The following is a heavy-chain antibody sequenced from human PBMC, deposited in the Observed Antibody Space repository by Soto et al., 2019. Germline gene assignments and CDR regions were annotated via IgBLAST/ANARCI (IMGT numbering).Heavy chain of an antibody. Sequence: EVQLVESGGGLVQPGRSLRLSCVASGFTFDDYAMHWVRQVPGKGLEWVSVISWNSAYIGYADSVKGRFTISRDNAKNSVSRKINGLRTGDPPLYTCEIPPGGYEPFHTWGKATLFTVPS. V-gene: IGHV3-9*01. CDR3: EIPPGGYEPFHT. CDR1: GFTFDDYA. D-gene: IGHD5-12*01. CDR2: ISWNSAYI. J-gene: IGHJ5*02.